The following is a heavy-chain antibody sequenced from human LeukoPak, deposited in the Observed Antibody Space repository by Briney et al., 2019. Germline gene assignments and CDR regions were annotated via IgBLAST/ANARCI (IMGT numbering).Heavy chain of an antibody. J-gene: IGHJ4*02. D-gene: IGHD6-13*01. CDR1: GFTFSSYW. CDR3: AAGYSSSWSDY. V-gene: IGHV4-59*12. Sequence: GSLRLSCAASGFTFSSYWMSWVRQAPGKGLEWIGYIYYSGSTNYNPSLKSRVTMSVDTSKNQFSLKLSSVTAADTAVYYCAAGYSSSWSDYWGQGTLVTVSS. CDR2: IYYSGST.